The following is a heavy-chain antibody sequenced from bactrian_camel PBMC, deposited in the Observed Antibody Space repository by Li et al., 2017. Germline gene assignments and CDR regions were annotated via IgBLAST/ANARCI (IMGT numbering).Heavy chain of an antibody. CDR1: GNTYNTKS. V-gene: IGHV3S54*01. CDR3: MTTPEAGTYRSIST. J-gene: IGHJ4*01. D-gene: IGHD3*01. CDR2: IYTVSGST. Sequence: HVQLVESGGGSVQAGGSLRLSCAATGNTYNTKSMAWFRQAPRKEREGVAAIYTVSGSTFYADSVKGRFTISKDRAEDTVYLQMDSVRPEDTAMYTCMTTPEAGTYRSISTGARGPRSPSP.